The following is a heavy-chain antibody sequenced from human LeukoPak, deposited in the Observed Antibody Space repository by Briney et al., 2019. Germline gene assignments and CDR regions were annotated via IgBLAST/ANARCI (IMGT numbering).Heavy chain of an antibody. V-gene: IGHV4-59*13. J-gene: IGHJ4*02. CDR2: IFHSGIT. D-gene: IGHD5-12*01. Sequence: GSLRLSCAASGFTFSNYAMSWVRQAPGKGLEWIGYIFHSGITNNNPSLKNRVTISVDRSKNQLSLRLSSVTAADTAVYYCAKDVRDVSGYGLFDSWGPGTLVTVSS. CDR3: AKDVRDVSGYGLFDS. CDR1: GFTFSNYA.